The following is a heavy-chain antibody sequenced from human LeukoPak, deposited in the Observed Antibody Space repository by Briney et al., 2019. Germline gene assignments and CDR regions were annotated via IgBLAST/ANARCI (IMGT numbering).Heavy chain of an antibody. Sequence: SETLSLTCTVSGGSMSSYYWSWIRQPPGKGLEWIGYIYYSGSTNYNPSLKSRVTISVDTSKNQFSLKLSSVTAADTAVYYCARTRDYYSPAFDIWGQGTVVTVSS. V-gene: IGHV4-59*12. CDR2: IYYSGST. CDR3: ARTRDYYSPAFDI. D-gene: IGHD3-3*01. CDR1: GGSMSSYY. J-gene: IGHJ3*02.